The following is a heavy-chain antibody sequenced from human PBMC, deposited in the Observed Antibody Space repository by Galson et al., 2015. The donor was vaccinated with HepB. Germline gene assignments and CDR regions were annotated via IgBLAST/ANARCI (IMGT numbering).Heavy chain of an antibody. CDR1: GFTFSSYA. D-gene: IGHD5-24*01. J-gene: IGHJ4*02. CDR3: ARVPVEMATTYYFDY. CDR2: ISYDGSNK. Sequence: SLRLSCAASGFTFSSYAMHWVRQAPGKGLEWVAVISYDGSNKYYADSVKGRFTISRDNSKNTLYLQMNSLRAEDTAVYYCARVPVEMATTYYFDYWGQGTLVTVSS. V-gene: IGHV3-30-3*01.